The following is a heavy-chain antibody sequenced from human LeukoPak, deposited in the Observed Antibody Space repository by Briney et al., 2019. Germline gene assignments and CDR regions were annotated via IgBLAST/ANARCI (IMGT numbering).Heavy chain of an antibody. Sequence: GGSLRLSCAASGFTFGTYSMNWVRQTPGKRLEWVSSISSTGTYIYYADSVKGRFTISRDNAKNSLYLQMNSLRVEDTAVYYCAREPTVMILWGQGTLATVSS. CDR1: GFTFGTYS. D-gene: IGHD4-11*01. CDR3: AREPTVMIL. J-gene: IGHJ4*02. V-gene: IGHV3-21*01. CDR2: ISSTGTYI.